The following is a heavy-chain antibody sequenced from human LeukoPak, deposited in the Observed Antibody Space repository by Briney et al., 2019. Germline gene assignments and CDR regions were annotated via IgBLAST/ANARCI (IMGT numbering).Heavy chain of an antibody. J-gene: IGHJ3*02. D-gene: IGHD6-13*01. CDR2: INPNSGGT. V-gene: IGHV1-2*02. CDR3: ARAQSSSWYGDDAFDI. CDR1: GYTFTGYY. Sequence: GASVKVSCKASGYTFTGYYMHWVRQAPGQGLEWMGWINPNSGGTNYAQKFQGRVTMTRDTSISTAYMELSRLRSDDTAVYYCARAQSSSWYGDDAFDIWGQGTMVTVSS.